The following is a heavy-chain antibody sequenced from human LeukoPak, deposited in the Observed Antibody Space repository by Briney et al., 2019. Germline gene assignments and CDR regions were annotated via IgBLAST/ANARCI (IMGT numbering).Heavy chain of an antibody. Sequence: PGGSLRLSCTASGLTSGDYAMSWFRQAPGKGLEWVGCIRSKGYGGTTEYAASVKGRFTISRDDSKSIAYLQMNSLKTEDTAVYYCSRGGMIVVVITPDDAFDMWGQGTMVTVSS. CDR1: GLTSGDYA. V-gene: IGHV3-49*03. J-gene: IGHJ3*02. D-gene: IGHD3-22*01. CDR2: IRSKGYGGTT. CDR3: SRGGMIVVVITPDDAFDM.